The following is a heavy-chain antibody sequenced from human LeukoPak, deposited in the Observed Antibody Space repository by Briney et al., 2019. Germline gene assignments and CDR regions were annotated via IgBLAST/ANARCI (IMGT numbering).Heavy chain of an antibody. CDR1: GFTFSSYS. Sequence: GGSLRLSCAASGFTFSSYSMNWVRQAPGKGLEWVSSISSSSSYTYYADSVKGRFTISRDNSKNTLYLQMNSLRAEDTAVYYCARAAGGYELDYRGQGTLVTVSS. D-gene: IGHD3-16*01. CDR3: ARAAGGYELDY. V-gene: IGHV3-21*04. J-gene: IGHJ4*02. CDR2: ISSSSSYT.